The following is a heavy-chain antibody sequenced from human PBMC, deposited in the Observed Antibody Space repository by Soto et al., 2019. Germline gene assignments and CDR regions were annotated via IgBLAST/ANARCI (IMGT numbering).Heavy chain of an antibody. Sequence: SETLSLTCAVSGYSITSGDSWGWFRQPPGKGVEWIGTIYHSGTNYYNPSLTSRVTISIDTSTHQFSLTLGSVAAAESAVYYCSRGVNLWGQGVLVTVSS. CDR3: SRGVNL. CDR2: IYHSGTN. CDR1: GYSITSGDS. J-gene: IGHJ4*02. V-gene: IGHV4-38-2*01. D-gene: IGHD2-21*01.